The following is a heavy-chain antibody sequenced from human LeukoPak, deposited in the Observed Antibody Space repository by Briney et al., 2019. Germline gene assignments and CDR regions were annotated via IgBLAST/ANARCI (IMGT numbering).Heavy chain of an antibody. CDR2: IIPIFGTA. Sequence: ASVKVSCKASGGTFSSYAISWVRQALGQGLEWMGGIIPIFGTANYAQKFQGRVTITADESTSTAYMELSSLRSEDTAVYYCARGYCSGGSCYDPPRNYFDYWGQGTLVTVSS. CDR1: GGTFSSYA. V-gene: IGHV1-69*13. D-gene: IGHD2-15*01. CDR3: ARGYCSGGSCYDPPRNYFDY. J-gene: IGHJ4*02.